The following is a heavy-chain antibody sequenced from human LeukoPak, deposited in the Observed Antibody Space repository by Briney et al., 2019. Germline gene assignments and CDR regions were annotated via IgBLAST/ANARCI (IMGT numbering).Heavy chain of an antibody. Sequence: GGSLRLSCAASGFTFSSYGMHWVRQAPGKGLEWVAVIWYDGSNKYYADSVKGRFTISRDNSKNTLYLQMNSLRAEDTAVYYCAREAGAVAGYYFDYWGQGTLVTVSS. D-gene: IGHD6-19*01. CDR2: IWYDGSNK. CDR3: AREAGAVAGYYFDY. J-gene: IGHJ4*02. CDR1: GFTFSSYG. V-gene: IGHV3-33*01.